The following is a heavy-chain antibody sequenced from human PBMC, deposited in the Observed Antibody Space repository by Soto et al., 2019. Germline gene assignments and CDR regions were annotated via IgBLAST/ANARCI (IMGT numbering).Heavy chain of an antibody. CDR2: IYYSGST. J-gene: IGHJ4*02. D-gene: IGHD2-21*02. Sequence: PSETLSLTCTVSGGSISSSSYYWGWIRQPPGKGLEWIGSIYYSGSTYYNPSLKSRVTISVDTSKNQFSLKLSSVTAADTAVYYCAREGTYCGGDCQGYYFDYWGQGTLVTVSS. CDR3: AREGTYCGGDCQGYYFDY. CDR1: GGSISSSSYY. V-gene: IGHV4-39*02.